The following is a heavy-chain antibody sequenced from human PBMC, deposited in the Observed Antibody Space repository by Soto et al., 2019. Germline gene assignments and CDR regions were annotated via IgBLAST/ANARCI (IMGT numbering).Heavy chain of an antibody. CDR3: ARYTIRPDAFDI. J-gene: IGHJ3*02. V-gene: IGHV4-59*01. Sequence: SETLSLTCTVSGGSISSYYWSWIRQPPGKGLEWIGYIYYSGSTNYNPSLKSRVTISVDTSKNQFSLKLSSVTAADTAVYYCARYTIRPDAFDIWGQGTMVTVSS. CDR2: IYYSGST. D-gene: IGHD3-10*01. CDR1: GGSISSYY.